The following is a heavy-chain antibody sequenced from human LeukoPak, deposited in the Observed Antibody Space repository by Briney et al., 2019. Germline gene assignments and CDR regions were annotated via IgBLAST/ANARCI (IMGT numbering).Heavy chain of an antibody. Sequence: GASVKVSCKASGGTFSSYAISWVRQAPGQGLEWMGMINPSGGTTSYAQKFQGRVTMTRDMSTSTVYIDLISLRSEDTAVYYCARDAAAHGLFDYWGQGTLVTVSS. CDR3: ARDAAAHGLFDY. CDR2: INPSGGTT. D-gene: IGHD6-13*01. J-gene: IGHJ4*02. V-gene: IGHV1-46*01. CDR1: GGTFSSYA.